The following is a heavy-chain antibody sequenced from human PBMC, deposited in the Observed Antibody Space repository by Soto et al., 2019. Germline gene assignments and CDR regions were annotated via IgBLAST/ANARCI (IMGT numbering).Heavy chain of an antibody. D-gene: IGHD4-17*01. CDR2: IYWDDDK. CDR1: GFSLSTSGVG. CDR3: AHRDSTVVTYDF. Sequence: QITLKESGPTLVKPTQTLTLTCTFSGFSLSTSGVGVGWIRQPPGKALEWLALIYWDDDKRYTPALKSRLTITKETSKSQVVLTMTHVDPVDTATYFCAHRDSTVVTYDFWGQGSPVTVSS. V-gene: IGHV2-5*02. J-gene: IGHJ4*02.